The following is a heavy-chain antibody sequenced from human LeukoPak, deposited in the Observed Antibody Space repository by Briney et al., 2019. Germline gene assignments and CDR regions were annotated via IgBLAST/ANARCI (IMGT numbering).Heavy chain of an antibody. D-gene: IGHD5-18*01. CDR2: ISSSGSTI. CDR3: ARGPVDTAPGNFDY. CDR1: GFTFSSYE. V-gene: IGHV3-48*03. J-gene: IGHJ4*02. Sequence: GGSLRLSCAASGFTFSSYEMNWVRQAPGKGLEWVSYISSSGSTIYYADSVKGRFTISRDNSKNTLYLQMNSLRAEDTAVYYCARGPVDTAPGNFDYWGQGTLVTVSS.